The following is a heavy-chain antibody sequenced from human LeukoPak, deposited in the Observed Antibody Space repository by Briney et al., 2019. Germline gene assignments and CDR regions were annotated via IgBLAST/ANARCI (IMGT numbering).Heavy chain of an antibody. V-gene: IGHV3-30*02. CDR2: IRYDGSIK. CDR1: GFTFSNYD. CDR3: AKGRYYDRSGYPIDY. D-gene: IGHD3-22*01. Sequence: GPLRLSRAASGFTFSNYDIHWVRQAPGKGLEWVTFIRYDGSIKYFADSVKGRSTISRDNSKNILYLQMNSLRAEDTAVYYCAKGRYYDRSGYPIDYWGQGTLVTVSS. J-gene: IGHJ4*02.